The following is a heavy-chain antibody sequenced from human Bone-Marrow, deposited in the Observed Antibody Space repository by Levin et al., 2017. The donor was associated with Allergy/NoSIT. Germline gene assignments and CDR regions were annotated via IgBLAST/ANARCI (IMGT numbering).Heavy chain of an antibody. CDR1: GYSFTNYW. V-gene: IGHV5-51*01. D-gene: IGHD4-11*01. Sequence: LGESLKISCQGSGYSFTNYWIGWVRQVPGKGLEWMGIISPGDSDARYNPSFEGLVTISADKSINTAYLQWRTLKASDTAMYYCARHDYLYYRYGMGVWGQGTPVTVS. J-gene: IGHJ6*02. CDR3: ARHDYLYYRYGMGV. CDR2: ISPGDSDA.